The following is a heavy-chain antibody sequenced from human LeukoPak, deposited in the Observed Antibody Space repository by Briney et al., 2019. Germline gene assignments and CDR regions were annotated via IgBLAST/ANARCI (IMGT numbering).Heavy chain of an antibody. CDR3: ARDPSTASAWFYFDL. D-gene: IGHD6-19*01. V-gene: IGHV3-7*01. CDR2: INQDGSVR. CDR1: GFTFGSNW. Sequence: GGSLRLSCAASGFTFGSNWMSWVRQAPGKGLEWVAHINQDGSVRYYVDSVEDRFTISRDNTKNSLYLQMNNLRVDDTAIYYCARDPSTASAWFYFDLWGQGTLVTVSS. J-gene: IGHJ4*02.